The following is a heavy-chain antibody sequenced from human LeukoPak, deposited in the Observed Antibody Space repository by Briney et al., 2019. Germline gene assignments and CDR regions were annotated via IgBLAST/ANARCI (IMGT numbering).Heavy chain of an antibody. D-gene: IGHD2-2*01. Sequence: PSGTLSLTCAVSGGSISSSNWWSWVRQPPGKGLEWIGEIYHSGSTNYNPSLKSRVTISVDKSKNQFSLKLSSVTAADTAVYYCARARDIVVVTPEAFDIWAKGQWSPSLQ. CDR2: IYHSGST. J-gene: IGHJ3*02. V-gene: IGHV4-4*02. CDR3: ARARDIVVVTPEAFDI. CDR1: GGSISSSNW.